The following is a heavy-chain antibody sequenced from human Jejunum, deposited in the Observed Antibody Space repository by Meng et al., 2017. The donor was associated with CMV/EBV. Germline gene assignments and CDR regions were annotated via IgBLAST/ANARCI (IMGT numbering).Heavy chain of an antibody. V-gene: IGHV3-30*02. CDR3: AKRSEWPSTSNYFDY. CDR1: GFTFRSYG. Sequence: GFTFRSYGMHWVRQAPGKGLEWVAFIRDDGSNKYYRDSVKGRFTISRDNSKSTLYLQMNSLRAEDTAVYYCAKRSEWPSTSNYFDYWGQGTLVTVSS. J-gene: IGHJ4*02. CDR2: IRDDGSNK. D-gene: IGHD3-3*01.